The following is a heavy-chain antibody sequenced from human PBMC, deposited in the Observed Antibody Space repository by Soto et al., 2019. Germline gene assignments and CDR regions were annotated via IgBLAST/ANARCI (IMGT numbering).Heavy chain of an antibody. CDR1: GFTFSSHA. V-gene: IGHV3-23*01. J-gene: IGHJ4*02. D-gene: IGHD3-10*01. CDR2: ISGSGGST. Sequence: GGSLRLFCAASGFTFSSHAMSWVRQAPGKGLEWVSAISGSGGSTYYADSVTGRFTISRDNSKNTLYLQMNSLRAEDTAVYYCAQQAPIWFGELCFDYWGQGTLVTVSS. CDR3: AQQAPIWFGELCFDY.